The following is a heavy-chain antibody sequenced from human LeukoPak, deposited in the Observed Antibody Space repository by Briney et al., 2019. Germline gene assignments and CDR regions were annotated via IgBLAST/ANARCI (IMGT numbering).Heavy chain of an antibody. CDR2: IFSGGGT. CDR3: ARDLLGFASSWDI. J-gene: IGHJ3*02. D-gene: IGHD6-13*01. Sequence: GGSLRLSCAASGFTVSTNSMNWVRQAPGKGLEWVSVIFSGGGTYYADSVMDRFPISRDSSKTTLYLQMNSLRAEDTAVYYCARDLLGFASSWDIWGQGTMVTVSS. V-gene: IGHV3-66*01. CDR1: GFTVSTNS.